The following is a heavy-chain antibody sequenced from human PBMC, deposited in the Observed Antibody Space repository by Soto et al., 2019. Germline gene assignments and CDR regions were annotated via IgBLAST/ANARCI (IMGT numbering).Heavy chain of an antibody. D-gene: IGHD5-18*01. Sequence: ASVKVSCKASGYTFTSYAMHWVRQAPGQRLEWMGWINTGNGDTKYSQKFQGRVTITRDTSASTAYMDLSSLRSEDTAVYYCARARGYSYGQVDSWGQGTLVT. CDR2: INTGNGDT. CDR3: ARARGYSYGQVDS. V-gene: IGHV1-3*04. CDR1: GYTFTSYA. J-gene: IGHJ4*02.